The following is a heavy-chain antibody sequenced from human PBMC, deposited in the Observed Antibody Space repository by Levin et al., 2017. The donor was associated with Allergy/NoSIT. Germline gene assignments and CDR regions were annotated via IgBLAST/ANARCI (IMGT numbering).Heavy chain of an antibody. CDR2: IKQDGSEK. Sequence: SCTASGFTFSSYWMSWVRQAPGKGLEWVANIKQDGSEKRYVDSVRGRFTISRDNAEDSLYLHMNSLRAEDTAVYYCATYSGSSAFDDWGQGTLVTVSS. CDR1: GFTFSSYW. J-gene: IGHJ4*02. D-gene: IGHD6-6*01. V-gene: IGHV3-7*01. CDR3: ATYSGSSAFDD.